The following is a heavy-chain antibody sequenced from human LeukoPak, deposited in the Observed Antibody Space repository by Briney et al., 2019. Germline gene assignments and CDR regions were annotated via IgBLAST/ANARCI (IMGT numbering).Heavy chain of an antibody. CDR2: ISYDGSNK. CDR3: WRGGVYYYDSSGYRRLDY. J-gene: IGHJ4*02. D-gene: IGHD3-22*01. CDR1: GFTFSNYN. Sequence: GGSLRLSCAASGFTFSNYNMNWVRQAPGKGLEWVAVISYDGSNKYYADSVKGRFTISRDNSKNTLYLQINSLRAEDTALYYWWRGGVYYYDSSGYRRLDYWGQGTLVTVSS. V-gene: IGHV3-30*03.